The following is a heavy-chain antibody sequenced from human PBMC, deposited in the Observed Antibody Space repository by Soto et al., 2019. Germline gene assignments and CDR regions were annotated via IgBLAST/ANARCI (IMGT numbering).Heavy chain of an antibody. CDR3: ARTARLIDS. D-gene: IGHD2-21*01. J-gene: IGHJ4*02. Sequence: GGSLXLSCAASGFXFRDHYMNWIRQAPGKGLEWVSYMSGSGGDINYADSVRGRFTMSRDNAKNSLFLQMNSLRAEDTAVYYCARTARLIDSWGQGTLVTVSS. V-gene: IGHV3-11*01. CDR2: MSGSGGDI. CDR1: GFXFRDHY.